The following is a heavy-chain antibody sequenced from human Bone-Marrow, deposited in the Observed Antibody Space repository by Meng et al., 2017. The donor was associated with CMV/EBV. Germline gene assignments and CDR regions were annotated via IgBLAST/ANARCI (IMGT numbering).Heavy chain of an antibody. D-gene: IGHD3-9*01. CDR1: GFTCSSYA. J-gene: IGHJ6*02. CDR3: ARDANDILTGYYQLGYYYYYYGMDV. CDR2: IYSGGSST. Sequence: GGSLRLSCAASGFTCSSYAMSWVRQAPGKGLEWVSVIYSGGSSTYYADSVKGRFTISRDNSKNTLYLQMNSLRAEDTAVYYCARDANDILTGYYQLGYYYYYYGMDVWGQGTTVTVSS. V-gene: IGHV3-23*03.